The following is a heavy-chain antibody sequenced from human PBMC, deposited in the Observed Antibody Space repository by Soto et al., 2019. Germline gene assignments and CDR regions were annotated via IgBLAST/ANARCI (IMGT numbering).Heavy chain of an antibody. J-gene: IGHJ4*02. CDR1: GFTFNIYA. Sequence: QVQLVESGGGVVQPGRSLRLSCAASGFTFNIYAFHWVRQAPGKGLEWVALITYDGTKTYHADSVKGRFTISRDNSKNTLYVQMNSLRAEDTAIYYCARAPRNYCSSSSCYVGGFDLWGQGALVTVSS. V-gene: IGHV3-30*01. CDR3: ARAPRNYCSSSSCYVGGFDL. CDR2: ITYDGTKT. D-gene: IGHD2-2*01.